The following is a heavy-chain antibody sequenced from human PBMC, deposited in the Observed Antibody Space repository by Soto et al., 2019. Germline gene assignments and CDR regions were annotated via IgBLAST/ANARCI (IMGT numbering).Heavy chain of an antibody. CDR3: AHSAYYDSGGPWSAMDV. CDR2: IYWDDDN. J-gene: IGHJ6*02. CDR1: GFSLSTSGVG. D-gene: IGHD3-22*01. Sequence: QITLKESGPTLVKPTQTITLTCTFSGFSLSTSGVGVGWIRQPPGKALEWLALIYWDDDNRYGPSLKSRLTITKDTSKSQLVLTMTNLHPVDTATYYRAHSAYYDSGGPWSAMDVWGQGTTVTVSS. V-gene: IGHV2-5*05.